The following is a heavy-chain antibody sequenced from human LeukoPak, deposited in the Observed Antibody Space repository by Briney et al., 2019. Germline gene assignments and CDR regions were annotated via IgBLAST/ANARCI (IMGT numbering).Heavy chain of an antibody. CDR3: ASSGPAA. CDR1: AFTLRSYG. J-gene: IGHJ5*02. D-gene: IGHD5-12*01. CDR2: ISSGSTSK. V-gene: IGHV3-21*01. Sequence: GGSLRLSCVGSAFTLRSYGMNWVRQAPGKGPEWVSSISSGSTSKKYADSVKGRFAISRDNANNSLYLQMNSLRAEDTAVYYCASSGPAAWGQGTLVIVSS.